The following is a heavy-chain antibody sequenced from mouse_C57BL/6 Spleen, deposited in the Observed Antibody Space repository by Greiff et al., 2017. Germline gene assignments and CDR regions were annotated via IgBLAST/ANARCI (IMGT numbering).Heavy chain of an antibody. D-gene: IGHD3-2*02. V-gene: IGHV1-54*01. CDR3: ARRELRLEFAY. CDR2: INPGSGGT. CDR1: GYAFTNYL. Sequence: QVQLKQSGAELVRPGTSVKVSCKASGYAFTNYLIEWVKQRPGQGLEWIGVINPGSGGTNYNEKFKGKATLTADKSSSTAYMQLSSLTSEDSAVYFCARRELRLEFAYWGQGTLVTVSA. J-gene: IGHJ3*01.